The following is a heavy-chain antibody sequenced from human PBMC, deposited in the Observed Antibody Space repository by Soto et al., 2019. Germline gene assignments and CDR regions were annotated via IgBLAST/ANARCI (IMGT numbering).Heavy chain of an antibody. CDR3: ARSTTWSGIAAAGTLNY. V-gene: IGHV4-59*01. D-gene: IGHD6-13*01. CDR1: GGSISSYY. CDR2: IYYSGST. J-gene: IGHJ4*02. Sequence: SETLSLTCTVSGGSISSYYWSWIRQPPGKGLEWIGYIYYSGSTNYNPSLKSRVTISVDTSKNQFSLKLSSVTAADTAVYYCARSTTWSGIAAAGTLNYWGQGTLVTVSS.